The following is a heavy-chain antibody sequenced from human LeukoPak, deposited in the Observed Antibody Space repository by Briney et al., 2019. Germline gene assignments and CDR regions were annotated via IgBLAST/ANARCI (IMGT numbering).Heavy chain of an antibody. V-gene: IGHV3-23*01. D-gene: IGHD6-19*01. Sequence: GGSLRLSCAASGFTFSNYAMSLDRQTPRKGLEWVSRISGRGGSTYYAASVKGRFAISRDNSKNPLYLQMNSLRAGDTAVYYCAKREYSSGKYGGFDYWGQRTLVTVSS. J-gene: IGHJ4*02. CDR2: ISGRGGST. CDR3: AKREYSSGKYGGFDY. CDR1: GFTFSNYA.